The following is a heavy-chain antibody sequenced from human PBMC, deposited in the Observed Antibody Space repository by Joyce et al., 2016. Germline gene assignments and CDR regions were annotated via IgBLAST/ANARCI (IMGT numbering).Heavy chain of an antibody. D-gene: IGHD6-6*01. Sequence: EVQLVESGGGLVQPGGSLRLSCSASGFSFSGYWIHWVRQAPGKGLVWVSRINTEGSSTRFADAVKGRFTISRDNAKNTRYLQMNSLRAEDTAVYYCVRGISARPGGPNWFDPWGQGTLVTVSS. CDR1: GFSFSGYW. J-gene: IGHJ5*02. V-gene: IGHV3-74*01. CDR3: VRGISARPGGPNWFDP. CDR2: INTEGSST.